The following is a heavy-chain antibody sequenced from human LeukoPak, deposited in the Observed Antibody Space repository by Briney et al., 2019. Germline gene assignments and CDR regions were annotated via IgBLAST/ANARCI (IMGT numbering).Heavy chain of an antibody. D-gene: IGHD2-15*01. V-gene: IGHV4-4*07. J-gene: IGHJ4*02. Sequence: SETLSLTCTVSGGSISSYYWSWIRQPAEKGLEWIGRIYTSGSTNYNPSLKSRVTMSVDTSKNQFSLKLSSVTAADTAVYYCARNAPSRGLAVSDYWGQGTLVTVSS. CDR2: IYTSGST. CDR1: GGSISSYY. CDR3: ARNAPSRGLAVSDY.